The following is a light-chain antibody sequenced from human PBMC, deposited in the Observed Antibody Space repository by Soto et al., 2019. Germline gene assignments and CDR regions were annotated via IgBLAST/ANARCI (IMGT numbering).Light chain of an antibody. CDR3: QFSRT. V-gene: IGKV3-20*01. CDR2: GAS. CDR1: QSVSSSY. Sequence: EIVLTQSPGTLSLSPGERATLCCRASQSVSSSYLAWYQQKPGQAPRLLIYGASSRATGIPDRFSGSGSGTDFSLTVSRLDPEDFAVYYCQFSRTFGQGTKVDIK. J-gene: IGKJ1*01.